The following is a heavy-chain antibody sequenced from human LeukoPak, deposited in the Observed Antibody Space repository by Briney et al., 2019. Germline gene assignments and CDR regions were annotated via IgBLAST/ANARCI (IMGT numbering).Heavy chain of an antibody. D-gene: IGHD2-2*01. CDR2: ISYDGSNK. V-gene: IGHV3-30*03. CDR1: GFTFSSYG. Sequence: GGSLRLSCAASGFTFSSYGMHWVRQAPGKGLEWVAVISYDGSNKYYADSVKGRFTISRDNSKNTLYLQMNSLRAEDTAVYYCARGLVPADYYFDSWGQGTLVTVSS. CDR3: ARGLVPADYYFDS. J-gene: IGHJ4*02.